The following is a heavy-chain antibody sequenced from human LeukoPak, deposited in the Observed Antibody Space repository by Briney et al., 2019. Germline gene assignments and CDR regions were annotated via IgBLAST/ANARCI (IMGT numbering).Heavy chain of an antibody. CDR1: GFSFSSYA. CDR3: ARAGDGYCTNGVCQYYFDY. J-gene: IGHJ4*02. V-gene: IGHV3-21*01. Sequence: GGSLRLSCAASGFSFSSYAMHWVRQAPGKGLEWVSSISSSSSYIYYADSVKGRFTISRDNAKNSLYLQMNSLRAEDTAVYYCARAGDGYCTNGVCQYYFDYWGQGTLVTVSS. D-gene: IGHD2-8*01. CDR2: ISSSSSYI.